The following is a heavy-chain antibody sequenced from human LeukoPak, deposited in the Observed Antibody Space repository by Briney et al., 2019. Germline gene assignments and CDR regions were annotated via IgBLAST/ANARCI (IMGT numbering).Heavy chain of an antibody. V-gene: IGHV3-48*03. Sequence: PGGSLRLSCAASGFTFSSYEMNWVRQAPGKGLEWVSYISSSGSTIYYADSVKGRFTISRDNAKNSLYLRMNSLRAEDTAVYYCAREIRYCSGSKCYLFDYWGQGTLVTVSS. J-gene: IGHJ4*02. CDR2: ISSSGSTI. D-gene: IGHD2-15*01. CDR1: GFTFSSYE. CDR3: AREIRYCSGSKCYLFDY.